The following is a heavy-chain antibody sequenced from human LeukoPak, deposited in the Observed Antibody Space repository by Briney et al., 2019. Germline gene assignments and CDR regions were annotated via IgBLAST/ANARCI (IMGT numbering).Heavy chain of an antibody. Sequence: GGSLRLSCAASGFTFSSYSMNWVRQAPGKGLEWVSYIGNDGRMMYYTDSVKGRFTISRASAKNSLYLQMNSLGADDTAVYYCARDRRHYYDSSGYYFNWGQGTLVTVSS. CDR2: IGNDGRMM. J-gene: IGHJ4*02. CDR1: GFTFSSYS. V-gene: IGHV3-48*04. D-gene: IGHD3-22*01. CDR3: ARDRRHYYDSSGYYFN.